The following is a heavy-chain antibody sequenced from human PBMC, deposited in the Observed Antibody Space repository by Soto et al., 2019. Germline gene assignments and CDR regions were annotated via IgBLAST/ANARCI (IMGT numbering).Heavy chain of an antibody. CDR2: INQDGSRK. V-gene: IGHV3-7*01. CDR1: GFTFSRYW. D-gene: IGHD5-18*01. J-gene: IGHJ4*02. Sequence: PGGSLRLSCAASGFTFSRYWLVWVRQAPGEGLEWMANINQDGSRKYYVDSVRGRFTISRDNARNSVYLQMNSLRAEDTAVYYCASVASGSEYSYGYWGQGTLVTVYS. CDR3: ASVASGSEYSYGY.